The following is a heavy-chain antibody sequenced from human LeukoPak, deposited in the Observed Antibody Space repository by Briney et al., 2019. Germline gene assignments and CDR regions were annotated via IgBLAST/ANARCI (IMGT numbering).Heavy chain of an antibody. CDR3: ASSSGYFRFDY. CDR1: GFTFSSYW. V-gene: IGHV3-7*05. D-gene: IGHD3-22*01. Sequence: PGGSLRLSCAASGFTFSSYWMSWVRQAPGKGLEWVANIKQDGSEEVYVDSVKGRFTISRDNAKNSLFLQLNTLRAEDTAVYYCASSSGYFRFDYWGQGTLVTVSS. J-gene: IGHJ4*02. CDR2: IKQDGSEE.